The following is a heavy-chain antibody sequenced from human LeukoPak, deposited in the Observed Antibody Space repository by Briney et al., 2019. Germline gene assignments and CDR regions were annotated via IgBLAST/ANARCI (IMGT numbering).Heavy chain of an antibody. D-gene: IGHD5-18*01. Sequence: PGGSLRLSCAASGFTFSSYAMSWVRQAPGKGLEWVSGISGSGGSTYYADSVKGRFTISRDNSKNTLYLQMNSLRAEDTAVYYCASGRQLCSHGFDYWGQGTLVTVSS. CDR1: GFTFSSYA. J-gene: IGHJ4*02. V-gene: IGHV3-23*01. CDR2: ISGSGGST. CDR3: ASGRQLCSHGFDY.